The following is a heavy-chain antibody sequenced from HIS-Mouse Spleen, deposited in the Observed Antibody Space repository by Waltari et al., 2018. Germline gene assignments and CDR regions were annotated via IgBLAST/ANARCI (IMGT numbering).Heavy chain of an antibody. CDR2: ISYDGSNK. J-gene: IGHJ4*02. CDR3: AKVGEMATIGIDY. Sequence: QVQLVESGGGVVQPGRYLRLSCAASGFTFRSYGMHWVRRAPGKGLEWVAVISYDGSNKYYADSVKGRFTISRDNSKNTLYLQMNSLRAEDTAVYYCAKVGEMATIGIDYWGQGTLVTVSS. CDR1: GFTFRSYG. V-gene: IGHV3-30*18. D-gene: IGHD5-12*01.